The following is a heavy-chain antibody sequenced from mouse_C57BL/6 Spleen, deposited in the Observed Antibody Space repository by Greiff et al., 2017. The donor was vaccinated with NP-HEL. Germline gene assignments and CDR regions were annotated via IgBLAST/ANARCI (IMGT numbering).Heavy chain of an antibody. J-gene: IGHJ2*01. Sequence: EVKFVESGGGLVKPGGSLKLSCAASGFTFSSYAMSWVRQTPEKRLEWVATISDGGSYTYYPDNVTGRFTISRDNAKNNLYLQMSHLKSEDTAMYYCAREMREAPYFDYWGQGTTLTVSS. D-gene: IGHD3-2*02. CDR1: GFTFSSYA. CDR2: ISDGGSYT. CDR3: AREMREAPYFDY. V-gene: IGHV5-4*01.